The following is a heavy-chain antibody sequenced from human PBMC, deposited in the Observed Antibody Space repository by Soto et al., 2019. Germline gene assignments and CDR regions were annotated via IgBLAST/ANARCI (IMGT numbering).Heavy chain of an antibody. J-gene: IGHJ4*02. D-gene: IGHD2-15*01. CDR3: TSDLYSSRAWANDY. V-gene: IGHV1-69*01. CDR2: IIPIPGTA. Sequence: QVQLVQSGAEVKKPGSSVKVSCKASGGTFGSYAISWVRQAPGQGLEWMGGIIPIPGTANYAQKFQGRVTIAADESTSTAYMELSSLRSEDTAVYYCTSDLYSSRAWANDYWGQGTPVTVST. CDR1: GGTFGSYA.